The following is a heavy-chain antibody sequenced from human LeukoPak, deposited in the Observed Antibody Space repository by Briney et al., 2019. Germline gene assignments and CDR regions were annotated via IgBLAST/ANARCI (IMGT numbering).Heavy chain of an antibody. D-gene: IGHD4-17*01. Sequence: PSETLSLTCTVSGGSISSYYWSWIRQPPGKGLEWIGYIYYSGSTNYNPSLKSRVTISVDTSKNQFSLKLSSVTAADTAVYYCAREIQDYGDYNFDYWGQGTLVTVSS. CDR3: AREIQDYGDYNFDY. CDR1: GGSISSYY. V-gene: IGHV4-59*01. J-gene: IGHJ4*02. CDR2: IYYSGST.